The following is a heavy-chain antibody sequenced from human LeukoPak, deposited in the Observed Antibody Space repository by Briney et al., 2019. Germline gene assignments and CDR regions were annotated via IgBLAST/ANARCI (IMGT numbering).Heavy chain of an antibody. D-gene: IGHD2-2*01. CDR1: GGSFSGYY. CDR3: ARVPALTFGAFDI. CDR2: IYYSGST. Sequence: PSETLSLTCAVYGGSFSGYYWSWIRQPPGKGLEWIGYIYYSGSTNYNPSLKSRVTISIDTSKNQFSLKLSSVTAADTAVYYCARVPALTFGAFDIWGQGTMVTVSS. J-gene: IGHJ3*02. V-gene: IGHV4-59*01.